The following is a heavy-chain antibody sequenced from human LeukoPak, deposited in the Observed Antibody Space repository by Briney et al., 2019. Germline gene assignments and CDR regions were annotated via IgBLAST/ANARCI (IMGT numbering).Heavy chain of an antibody. J-gene: IGHJ6*03. V-gene: IGHV3-21*01. D-gene: IGHD3-3*01. Sequence: GGSLRLSCAASGFTFSSYSMNWVRQAPGKGLEWVSSISSSSSYIYYADSVKGRFTISRDNAKNSLYLQMNSLRAEDTAVYYCARVDYDFWSGYSEIYYMDVWGKGTTVTVSS. CDR3: ARVDYDFWSGYSEIYYMDV. CDR2: ISSSSSYI. CDR1: GFTFSSYS.